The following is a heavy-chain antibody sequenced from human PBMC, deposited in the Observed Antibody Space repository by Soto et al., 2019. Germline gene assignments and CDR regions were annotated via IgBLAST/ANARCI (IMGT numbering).Heavy chain of an antibody. V-gene: IGHV4-39*01. CDR2: IYYSRST. Sequence: TSETLSLTCTVSGGSISSSSYYWGWIRQPPGKGLEWIGSIYYSRSTYYNPSLKSRVTISVDTSKNQFSLKLSSVTAADTAVYYCARQYYDYIWGSYRFSYFDYWGQGTLVTVSS. J-gene: IGHJ4*02. CDR1: GGSISSSSYY. D-gene: IGHD3-16*02. CDR3: ARQYYDYIWGSYRFSYFDY.